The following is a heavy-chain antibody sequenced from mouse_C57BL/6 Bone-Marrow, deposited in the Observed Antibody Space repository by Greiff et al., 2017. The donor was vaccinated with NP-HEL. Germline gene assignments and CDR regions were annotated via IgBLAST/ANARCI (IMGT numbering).Heavy chain of an antibody. CDR2: IWRGGST. J-gene: IGHJ1*03. CDR3: APWKNWYFDV. Sequence: VKLVESGPGLVQPSQSLSITCTVSGFSLTSYGVHWVRQSPGKGLEWLGVIWRGGSTDYNAAFMSRLSITKDNSKSQVFFKMNILQADDTAIYYCAPWKNWYFDVWGTGTTVTVSS. V-gene: IGHV2-5*01. CDR1: GFSLTSYG.